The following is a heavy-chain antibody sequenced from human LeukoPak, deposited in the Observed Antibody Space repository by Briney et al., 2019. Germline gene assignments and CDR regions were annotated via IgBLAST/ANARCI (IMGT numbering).Heavy chain of an antibody. Sequence: GGSLRLSCAASGFIFSSYGMHWVRQAPGKGLGWVAFIRYDGSNKYYADSVKGRFTISRDNSKNTLYLQMNSLRAEDTAVYYCARANTATDAFDIWGQGTMVTVSS. CDR3: ARANTATDAFDI. CDR2: IRYDGSNK. D-gene: IGHD5-18*01. J-gene: IGHJ3*02. CDR1: GFIFSSYG. V-gene: IGHV3-30*02.